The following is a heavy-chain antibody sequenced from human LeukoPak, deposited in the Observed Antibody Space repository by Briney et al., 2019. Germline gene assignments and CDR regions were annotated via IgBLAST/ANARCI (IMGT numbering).Heavy chain of an antibody. CDR1: GYAFTGYY. V-gene: IGHV1-2*02. CDR3: ARDKDPSCGGDCYSFDY. D-gene: IGHD2-21*02. Sequence: GASVKVSCKASGYAFTGYYMHWVRQPPGQGLEWMGWINPNSGGTNYAQKFQGRVTMTRDTSISTAYMELSRLRSDDTAVFYCARDKDPSCGGDCYSFDYWGQGTLVTVSS. CDR2: INPNSGGT. J-gene: IGHJ4*02.